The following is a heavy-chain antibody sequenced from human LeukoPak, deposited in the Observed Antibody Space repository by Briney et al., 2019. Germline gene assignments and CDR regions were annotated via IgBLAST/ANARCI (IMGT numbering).Heavy chain of an antibody. V-gene: IGHV3-30*04. D-gene: IGHD3-22*01. J-gene: IGHJ4*02. Sequence: GGSLRLSCAASGFTFSSYAMHWVRQAPGKGLEWVAVISYDGSNKYYADSVKGRFTISRDNSKNTLYLQMNSLRAEDTAVYYCAKEFHYYDSSGSLDYWGQGTLVTVSS. CDR3: AKEFHYYDSSGSLDY. CDR2: ISYDGSNK. CDR1: GFTFSSYA.